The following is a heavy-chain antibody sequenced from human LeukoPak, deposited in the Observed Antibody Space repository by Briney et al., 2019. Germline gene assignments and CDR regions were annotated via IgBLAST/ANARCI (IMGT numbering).Heavy chain of an antibody. CDR1: GGSFSGYY. D-gene: IGHD3-10*01. CDR3: AILTMVRGVNY. Sequence: PSETLSLTCAVYGGSFSGYYWSRIRQPPGKGLEWIGEINHSGSTNYNPSLKSRVTISVDTSKNQFSLKLSSVTAADTAVYYCAILTMVRGVNYWGQGTLVTVSS. V-gene: IGHV4-34*01. J-gene: IGHJ4*02. CDR2: INHSGST.